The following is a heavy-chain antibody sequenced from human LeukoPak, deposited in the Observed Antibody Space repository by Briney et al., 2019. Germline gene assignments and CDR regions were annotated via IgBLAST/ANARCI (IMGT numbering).Heavy chain of an antibody. V-gene: IGHV3-23*01. J-gene: IGHJ4*02. Sequence: GGSLRLSCAASGFTFSNYAMNWVRQAPGKGLEWVSTISGSAGSTYYADSVKGRFTISRDNSKNTLYLQMNSLRAEDTAVYYYAKSAGVATIRYHFDYWGQGTLVTVSS. D-gene: IGHD5-24*01. CDR1: GFTFSNYA. CDR3: AKSAGVATIRYHFDY. CDR2: ISGSAGST.